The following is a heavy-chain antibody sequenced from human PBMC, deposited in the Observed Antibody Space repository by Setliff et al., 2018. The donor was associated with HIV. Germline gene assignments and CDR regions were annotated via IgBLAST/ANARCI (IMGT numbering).Heavy chain of an antibody. CDR1: GGSISSSSHY. J-gene: IGHJ6*03. D-gene: IGHD6-19*01. Sequence: SETLSLTCTVSGGSISSSSHYWGWIRQPPGKGLEWIGSIYYSGYTNYNPSLKSRLNMSVDTSNYQISLKLTAVTAADTAVYYCAREFSERSPNPDHYYYYMDVWGKGTTVTVSS. CDR3: AREFSERSPNPDHYYYYMDV. V-gene: IGHV4-39*07. CDR2: IYYSGYT.